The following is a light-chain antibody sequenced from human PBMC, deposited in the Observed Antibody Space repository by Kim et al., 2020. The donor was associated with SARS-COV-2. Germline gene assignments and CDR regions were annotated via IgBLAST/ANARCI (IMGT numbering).Light chain of an antibody. CDR3: QQRLNWPTYT. CDR2: DAS. J-gene: IGKJ2*01. CDR1: ESVSRY. V-gene: IGKV3-11*01. Sequence: LCPGERATLSCRASESVSRYLAWYQQKPGQAPRLLIYDASNRATGVPARFSGSGSGTDFTLSISSVEPEDFAVYYCQQRLNWPTYTFGQGTKLEI.